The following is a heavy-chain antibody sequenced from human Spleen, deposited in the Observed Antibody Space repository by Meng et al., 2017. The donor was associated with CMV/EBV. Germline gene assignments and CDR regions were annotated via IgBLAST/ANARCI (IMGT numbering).Heavy chain of an antibody. CDR1: FTFSTFA. J-gene: IGHJ5*02. D-gene: IGHD4-17*01. CDR3: ARAVGRGTWYGNWLDP. CDR2: ISYDGKNK. V-gene: IGHV3-30*04. Sequence: FTFSTFAIHWVRQAPGKGRELVAVISYDGKNKYYTDSVKGRFTLSRDNSKNTVYVQMNSLRVEDTAVYYCARAVGRGTWYGNWLDPWGQGTLVTVSS.